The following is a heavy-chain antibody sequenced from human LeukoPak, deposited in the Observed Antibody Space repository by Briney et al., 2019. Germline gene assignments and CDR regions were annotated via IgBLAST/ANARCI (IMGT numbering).Heavy chain of an antibody. D-gene: IGHD6-13*01. J-gene: IGHJ4*02. CDR1: GFTFSSYS. CDR3: ARGPPLLATTGPYYFDF. Sequence: GGSLILSCAASGFTFSSYSMNWVRQAPGKGLKWVSSISSGSSYIYYVDSVKGRFTISRDNGKNSLYLQMNSLRAEDTAVYYCARGPPLLATTGPYYFDFWGQGTLVTVSS. CDR2: ISSGSSYI. V-gene: IGHV3-21*01.